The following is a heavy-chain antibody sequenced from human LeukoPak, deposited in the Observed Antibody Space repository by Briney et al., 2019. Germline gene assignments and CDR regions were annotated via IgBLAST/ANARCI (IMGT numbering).Heavy chain of an antibody. CDR3: ARDTNGDSDY. V-gene: IGHV3-48*03. CDR1: GFTFSSYE. D-gene: IGHD4-17*01. CDR2: ISSSGSTI. Sequence: GGSLRLSCAASGFTFSSYEMNWVRQAPGKGLEWVSYISSSGSTIYYADSVKGRFTISRDNAKNSLFLQMSGLRADDTAVYYCARDTNGDSDYWGQGTLVTVSS. J-gene: IGHJ4*02.